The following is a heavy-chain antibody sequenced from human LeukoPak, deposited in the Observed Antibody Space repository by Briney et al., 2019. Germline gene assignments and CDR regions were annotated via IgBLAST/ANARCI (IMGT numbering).Heavy chain of an antibody. J-gene: IGHJ6*03. CDR1: GSSISSHYY. V-gene: IGHV4-38-2*02. CDR2: IYHSGST. Sequence: SETLSLTCTVSGSSISSHYYWGWVRQPPGKGLEWIGSIYHSGSTYYNPSLKSRVTISIDKSKNHFSLKLSSATAADTAVYYCARMFPAAYPDYYYYMDVWGKGTTVTVSS. D-gene: IGHD2-2*01. CDR3: ARMFPAAYPDYYYYMDV.